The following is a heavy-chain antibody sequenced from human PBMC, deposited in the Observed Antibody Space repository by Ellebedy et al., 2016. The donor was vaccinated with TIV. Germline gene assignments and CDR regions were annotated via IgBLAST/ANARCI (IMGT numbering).Heavy chain of an antibody. J-gene: IGHJ4*02. D-gene: IGHD5-12*01. Sequence: MPSETLSLTCTVSGGSISSYYWSWIRQPPGKGLEWIGEINHSGSTNYNPSLKSRVTISVDTSKNQFSLKLSSVTAADTAVYYCASGSGYDSLDYWGQGTLVTVSS. CDR1: GGSISSYY. V-gene: IGHV4-34*01. CDR2: INHSGST. CDR3: ASGSGYDSLDY.